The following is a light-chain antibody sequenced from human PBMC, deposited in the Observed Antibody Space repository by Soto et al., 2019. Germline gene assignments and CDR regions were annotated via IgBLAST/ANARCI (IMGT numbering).Light chain of an antibody. CDR2: EVS. V-gene: IGLV2-8*01. CDR1: SSDIGAYKY. CDR3: SSYAGSNNVL. J-gene: IGLJ2*01. Sequence: QSVLTQPPSASGSPGQSVTISCTGSSSDIGAYKYVSWYQRHPGKAPKLMIYEVSARPSGVPDRFSGSKSGNTASLTVSGLQAEDEADYYCSSYAGSNNVLFGGGTKLTVL.